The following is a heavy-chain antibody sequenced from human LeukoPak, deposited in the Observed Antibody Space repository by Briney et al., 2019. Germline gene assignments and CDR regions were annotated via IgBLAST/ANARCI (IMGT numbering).Heavy chain of an antibody. CDR3: AKDPTYCTNGVCYTRGGMDV. Sequence: GGSLRLSCAASGFTFDDYAMHWVRQAPGKGLEWVSLISWDGGSTYYADSVKGRFTISRDNSKNSLYLQMNSPRAEDTALYYCAKDPTYCTNGVCYTRGGMDVWGKGTTVTISS. J-gene: IGHJ6*04. V-gene: IGHV3-43D*03. D-gene: IGHD2-8*01. CDR1: GFTFDDYA. CDR2: ISWDGGST.